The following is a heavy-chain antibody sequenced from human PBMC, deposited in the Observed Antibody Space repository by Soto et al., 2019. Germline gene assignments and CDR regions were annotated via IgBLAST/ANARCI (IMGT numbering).Heavy chain of an antibody. V-gene: IGHV4-31*03. CDR3: ARGRGYGDGPYYFDY. CDR2: IYYSGTT. Sequence: SETLSLTCTVSGGSISREGYYWSWFRQLPGKGLEWIGDIYYSGTTYHNPSLRSRLTITGDASKNQFSLRLSSVTAADTALYYCARGRGYGDGPYYFDYWGQGTLVTVSS. J-gene: IGHJ4*02. CDR1: GGSISREGYY. D-gene: IGHD5-18*01.